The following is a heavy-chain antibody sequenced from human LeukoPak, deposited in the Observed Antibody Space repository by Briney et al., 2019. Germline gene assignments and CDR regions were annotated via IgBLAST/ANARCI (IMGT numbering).Heavy chain of an antibody. D-gene: IGHD1-26*01. CDR2: INPSGGST. V-gene: IGHV1-46*01. Sequence: ASVKVSCKASGYTFTGYYMHWVRQAPGQGLEWMGIINPSGGSTSYAQKFQGRVTMTRDTSTSTVYMELSSLRSEDTVVYYCASSTRDVGYWYFDLWGRGTLVTVSS. CDR3: ASSTRDVGYWYFDL. CDR1: GYTFTGYY. J-gene: IGHJ2*01.